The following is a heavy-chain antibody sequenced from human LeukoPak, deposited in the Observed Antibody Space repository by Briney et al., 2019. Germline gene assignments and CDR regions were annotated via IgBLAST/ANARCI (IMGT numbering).Heavy chain of an antibody. CDR2: IIPIFGTA. Sequence: SVKVSCKASGGTFSSYAISWVRQAPGQGLEWMGGIIPIFGTANYAQKFQGRVTITADESTSPAYMGLSNLRAEDTAVYYYARDREKYDSSGYFVCWGQGTLVTVSS. CDR3: ARDREKYDSSGYFVC. D-gene: IGHD3-22*01. V-gene: IGHV1-69*13. CDR1: GGTFSSYA. J-gene: IGHJ4*02.